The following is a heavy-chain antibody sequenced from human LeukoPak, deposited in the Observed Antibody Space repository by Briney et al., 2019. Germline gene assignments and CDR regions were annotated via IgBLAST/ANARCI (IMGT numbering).Heavy chain of an antibody. D-gene: IGHD6-19*01. J-gene: IGHJ4*02. CDR2: IKSKTDGGTT. CDR1: GFTFSNAW. Sequence: GGSLRLSCAASGFTFSNAWMSWVRQAPGKGLEWVGRIKSKTDGGTTDYAAPVKGRFTISRDDSKNTLYLQMNSLKTEDTAVYYCTTAGSSGWYYFDYWGQGTLVTVSS. CDR3: TTAGSSGWYYFDY. V-gene: IGHV3-15*01.